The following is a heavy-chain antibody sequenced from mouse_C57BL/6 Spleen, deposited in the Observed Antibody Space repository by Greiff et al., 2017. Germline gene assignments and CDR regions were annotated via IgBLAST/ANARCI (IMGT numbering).Heavy chain of an antibody. CDR3: ASPHYYGSSFWFAY. D-gene: IGHD1-1*01. CDR2: ISSGSSTI. CDR1: GFTFSDYG. J-gene: IGHJ3*01. Sequence: EVMLVEPGGGLVKPGGSLKLSCAASGFTFSDYGMHWVRQAPEKGLEWVAYISSGSSTIYYADTVKGRFTISRDNAKNTLFLQMTSLRSENTAMYYCASPHYYGSSFWFAYWGQGTLVTVSA. V-gene: IGHV5-17*01.